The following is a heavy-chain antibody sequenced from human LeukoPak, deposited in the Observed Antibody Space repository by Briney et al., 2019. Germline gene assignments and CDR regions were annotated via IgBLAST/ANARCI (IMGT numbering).Heavy chain of an antibody. V-gene: IGHV3-23*01. Sequence: GGSLRLSCAASGFTFSSYGMSWVRQAPGKGLEWVSAISGSGGSTFYADSVKGRFTISGGNPKNTLFLQMNSLRAEDTAVYYCATSRFYYYPYYWGQGTLVTVSS. CDR2: ISGSGGST. J-gene: IGHJ4*02. CDR1: GFTFSSYG. D-gene: IGHD3-10*01. CDR3: ATSRFYYYPYY.